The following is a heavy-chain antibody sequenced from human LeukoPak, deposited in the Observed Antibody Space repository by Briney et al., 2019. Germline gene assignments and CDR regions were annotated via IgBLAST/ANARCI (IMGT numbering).Heavy chain of an antibody. V-gene: IGHV3-33*01. J-gene: IGHJ6*02. CDR2: IWYDGSNK. Sequence: LEWVAVIWYDGSNKYYADSVKGRFTISRDNSKNTLYLQMNSLRAEDTAVYYCARDSSVAVTYYYYGMDVWGQGTTVTVSS. CDR3: ARDSSVAVTYYYYGMDV. D-gene: IGHD6-19*01.